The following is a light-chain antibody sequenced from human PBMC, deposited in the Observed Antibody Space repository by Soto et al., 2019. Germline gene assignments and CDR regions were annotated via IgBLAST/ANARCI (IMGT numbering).Light chain of an antibody. J-gene: IGKJ2*01. CDR2: GAF. Sequence: EIVLTQSPATLSLSPGERATLSCRASHSVSSTYLAWYQQKPGQAPRLLIYGAFSRATDSPDRYSGSGSGTDFNLTLSSLAPEHFTVYDWQLYGNSPPTYTFSQGTKLVIK. V-gene: IGKV3-20*01. CDR3: QLYGNSPPTYT. CDR1: HSVSSTY.